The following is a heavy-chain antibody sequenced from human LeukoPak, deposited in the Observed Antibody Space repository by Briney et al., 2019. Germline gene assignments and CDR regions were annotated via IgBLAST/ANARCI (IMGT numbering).Heavy chain of an antibody. D-gene: IGHD4-17*01. CDR1: GYSFTYW. Sequence: GESLKISCKGSGYSFTYWIGWVRQIPGKGLEWMGIIYSGDSHTKYSPSFQGRVTISADKSISTAYLQWSSLEASDTAMYYCASARHGDYVWDYWGQGTLVTVSS. CDR2: IYSGDSHT. CDR3: ASARHGDYVWDY. J-gene: IGHJ4*02. V-gene: IGHV5-51*01.